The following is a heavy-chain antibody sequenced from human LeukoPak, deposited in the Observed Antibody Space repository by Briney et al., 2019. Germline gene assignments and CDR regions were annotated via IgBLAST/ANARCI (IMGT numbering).Heavy chain of an antibody. CDR2: IYTGGST. CDR1: GFTVSTNY. Sequence: PGGSLRLSCAASGFTVSTNYMSWVRQAPGKGLEWVSIIYTGGSTYYADSVKGRFTISRDNSKNSLYLQMNSLRAEDTAVYYCAREERYFDVDYWGQGTLVTVSS. D-gene: IGHD3-9*01. V-gene: IGHV3-53*01. CDR3: AREERYFDVDY. J-gene: IGHJ4*02.